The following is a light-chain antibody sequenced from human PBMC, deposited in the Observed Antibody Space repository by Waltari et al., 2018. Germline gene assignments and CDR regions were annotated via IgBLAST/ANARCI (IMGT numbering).Light chain of an antibody. J-gene: IGKJ2*01. CDR2: AAS. Sequence: DIQMIQSPSSVSESVGDRVTITCRASQDIGSWLAWYQHKPGRAPNLLIFAASSLQNGVPSRFSGSGSGTYFTLTINSLQPEDFATYYCQQTNTFPFTFGQGTKLEIK. CDR3: QQTNTFPFT. V-gene: IGKV1-12*01. CDR1: QDIGSW.